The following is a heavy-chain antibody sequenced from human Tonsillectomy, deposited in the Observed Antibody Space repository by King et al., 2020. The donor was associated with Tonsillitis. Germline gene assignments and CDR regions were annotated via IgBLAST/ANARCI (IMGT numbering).Heavy chain of an antibody. CDR2: IYPGDSDT. V-gene: IGHV5-51*01. D-gene: IGHD2-15*01. J-gene: IGHJ4*02. CDR3: ARRDCSGGSCYPGFDN. Sequence: QLVQSGAEVKKPGESLKISCKGSGYSFTSYWIGWVRQMPGKGLEWMGIIYPGDSDTRYSPSFQGQVTISADRSISTAYLQWSSLKASDTAMYYCARRDCSGGSCYPGFDNWGQGTLVTVSS. CDR1: GYSFTSYW.